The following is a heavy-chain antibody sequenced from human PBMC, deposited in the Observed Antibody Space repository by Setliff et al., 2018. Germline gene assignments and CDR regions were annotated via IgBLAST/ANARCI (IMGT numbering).Heavy chain of an antibody. V-gene: IGHV4-59*02. CDR2: VFYSGDS. Sequence: KASETLSLTCTVSGGSVKSHYWSWIRQTPEKGLEWIGFVFYSGDSRYNPSLKGRATLSIDASKRQFSLKLSSVTAADTAVYYCARGRNIAARLFDSWGQGTLVTVSS. J-gene: IGHJ4*02. CDR3: ARGRNIAARLFDS. D-gene: IGHD6-6*01. CDR1: GGSVKSHY.